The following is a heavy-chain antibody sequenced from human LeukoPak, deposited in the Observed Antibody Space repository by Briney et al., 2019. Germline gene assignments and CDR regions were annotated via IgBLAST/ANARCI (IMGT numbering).Heavy chain of an antibody. D-gene: IGHD5-18*01. V-gene: IGHV1-18*01. CDR3: ARDSTDTSWYYGMDV. CDR1: GYTFTSYG. CDR2: ISAYNGNT. J-gene: IGHJ6*02. Sequence: ASVKVSCKASGYTFTSYGISWVRQAPGQGLEWMGWISAYNGNTNYAQKLQGRVTITADESTSTAYMELSSLRSEDTAVYYCARDSTDTSWYYGMDVWGQGTTVTVSS.